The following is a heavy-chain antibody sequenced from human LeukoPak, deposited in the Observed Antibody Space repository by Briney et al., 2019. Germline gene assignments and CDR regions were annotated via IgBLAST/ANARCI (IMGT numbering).Heavy chain of an antibody. CDR3: ASTIAVAGTRWAESYYFDY. J-gene: IGHJ4*02. D-gene: IGHD6-19*01. Sequence: ASVKVSCKASGYPFITYDINWVRQAPGQGLEWMGWISAYNGNTNHAQKLQGRVTMTTDTSTSTAYMELRSLRSDDTAVYYCASTIAVAGTRWAESYYFDYWGQGTLVTVSS. CDR2: ISAYNGNT. CDR1: GYPFITYD. V-gene: IGHV1-18*01.